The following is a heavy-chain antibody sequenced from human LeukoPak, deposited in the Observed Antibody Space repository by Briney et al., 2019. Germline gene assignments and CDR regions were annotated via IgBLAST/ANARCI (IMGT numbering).Heavy chain of an antibody. CDR2: IIPIFGTA. V-gene: IGHV1-69*05. CDR3: TREITMVRGARAGFDY. Sequence: SVKVSCKASGGTFSSYAISWVRQAPGQGLEWMGGIIPIFGTANYAQKFQGRVTITTDESTSTAYMELSSLRSEDTAVYYCTREITMVRGARAGFDYWGQGTLVTVSS. J-gene: IGHJ4*02. D-gene: IGHD3-10*01. CDR1: GGTFSSYA.